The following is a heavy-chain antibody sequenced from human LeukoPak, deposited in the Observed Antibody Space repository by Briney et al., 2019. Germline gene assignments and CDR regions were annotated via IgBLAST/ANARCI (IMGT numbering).Heavy chain of an antibody. CDR3: AAVSQIAVAGTGDY. J-gene: IGHJ4*02. Sequence: GTSVKVSFKAAGFTFTSSAVQWVRRARGQRLEWIGWIVVGSGNTNYAQKFQERVTITRDMSTSTAYMELSSLRSEDTAVYYCAAVSQIAVAGTGDYWGQGTLVTVSS. V-gene: IGHV1-58*01. CDR2: IVVGSGNT. CDR1: GFTFTSSA. D-gene: IGHD6-19*01.